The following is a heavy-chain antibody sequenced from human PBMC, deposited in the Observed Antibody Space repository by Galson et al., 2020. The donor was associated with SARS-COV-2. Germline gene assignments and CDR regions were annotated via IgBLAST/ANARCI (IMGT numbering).Heavy chain of an antibody. CDR1: GFTFSSYS. CDR2: ISSSSSTI. J-gene: IGHJ5*02. V-gene: IGHV3-48*04. D-gene: IGHD3-10*01. Sequence: GGSLRLSCAASGFTFSSYSMNWVRQAPGKGLEWVSYISSSSSTIYYADSVKGRFTISRDNAKNSLYLQMNSLRAEDTAVYYCARDAQRPGYYYGSGSYYSSPWGQGTLVTVSS. CDR3: ARDAQRPGYYYGSGSYYSSP.